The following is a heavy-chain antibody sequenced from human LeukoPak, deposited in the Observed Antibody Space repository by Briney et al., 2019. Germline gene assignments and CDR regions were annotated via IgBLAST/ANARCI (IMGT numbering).Heavy chain of an antibody. Sequence: PGGSLRLSCAASGFTFSSYAMSWVRQAPGKGLEWVSAISGSGGSTYYADSVKGRFTISRDNSKNTLYLQMNSLRAEDTAVYYCARDRTTLVRGVIDRWFTRPQDNGMDVWGQGTTVTVSS. CDR3: ARDRTTLVRGVIDRWFTRPQDNGMDV. D-gene: IGHD3-10*01. CDR2: ISGSGGST. J-gene: IGHJ6*02. V-gene: IGHV3-23*01. CDR1: GFTFSSYA.